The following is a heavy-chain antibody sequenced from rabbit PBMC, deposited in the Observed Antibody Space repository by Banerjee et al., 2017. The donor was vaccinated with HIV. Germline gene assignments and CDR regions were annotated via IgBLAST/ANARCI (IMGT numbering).Heavy chain of an antibody. V-gene: IGHV1S40*01. CDR2: IATGDGGT. J-gene: IGHJ3*01. CDR3: ARDLHAGSGASL. Sequence: QSLEESGGDLVKPGASLTLTCTASGFTISSYYYMSWVRQAPGKGLEWIACIATGDGGTAYANWAKGRFTISKTSSTTVTLQMTSLTAADTATYFCARDLHAGSGASLWGQGTLVTVS. CDR1: GFTISSYYY. D-gene: IGHD4-2*01.